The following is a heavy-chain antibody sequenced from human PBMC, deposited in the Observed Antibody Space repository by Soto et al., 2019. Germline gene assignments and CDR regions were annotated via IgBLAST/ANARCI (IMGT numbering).Heavy chain of an antibody. D-gene: IGHD3-9*01. Sequence: ASVKVSCKASGYTFTGYYMHWVRQAPGQGLEWMGWINPNSGGTNYAQKFQGWVTMTRDTSISTAYMELSRLRSDDTAVYYCARAGRGYVLRYFDWSQDYYYGMDVWGQGTTVTVSS. CDR2: INPNSGGT. V-gene: IGHV1-2*04. J-gene: IGHJ6*02. CDR1: GYTFTGYY. CDR3: ARAGRGYVLRYFDWSQDYYYGMDV.